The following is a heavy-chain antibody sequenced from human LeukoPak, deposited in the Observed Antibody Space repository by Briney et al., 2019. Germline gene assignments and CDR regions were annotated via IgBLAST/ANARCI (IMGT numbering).Heavy chain of an antibody. V-gene: IGHV1-2*06. Sequence: GASVKVSCKASGYTFTGYYMHWVRQATGQGLEWMGRINPNSGGTNYAQKFQGRVTMTRDTSISTAYMELSRLRSDDTAVYYCAREPVVPAATFFDPWGQGTLVTVSS. J-gene: IGHJ5*02. D-gene: IGHD2-2*01. CDR3: AREPVVPAATFFDP. CDR2: INPNSGGT. CDR1: GYTFTGYY.